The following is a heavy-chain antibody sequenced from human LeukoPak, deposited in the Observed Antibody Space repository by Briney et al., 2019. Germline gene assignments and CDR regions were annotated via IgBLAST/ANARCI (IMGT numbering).Heavy chain of an antibody. CDR3: AREHSRESPYYYMDV. D-gene: IGHD6-13*01. V-gene: IGHV4-34*01. J-gene: IGHJ6*03. Sequence: SETLSLTCAVYGGSFSGYYWSWIRQPPGKGLEWIGEINHSGSTNYNPSLKSRVTISVDTSKNQFSLKLSSVTAADTAVYYCAREHSRESPYYYMDVWGKGTTVTVSS. CDR1: GGSFSGYY. CDR2: INHSGST.